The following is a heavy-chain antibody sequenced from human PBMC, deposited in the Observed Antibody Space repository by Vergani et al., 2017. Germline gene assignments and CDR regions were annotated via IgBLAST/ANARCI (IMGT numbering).Heavy chain of an antibody. CDR2: IYYSGST. CDR3: ARHSTVEWLVKLGWIDP. CDR1: CASIRSSNYY. Sequence: QLQLQESGPGLVKPSATLSLTCSVSCASIRSSNYYWGWIRQPPGKGLEWIASIYYSGSTYYNPSLKSRVTLSVDTSKNQFSLKLSSVTAADTAVYFCARHSTVEWLVKLGWIDPWGQGILVTVSS. V-gene: IGHV4-39*01. J-gene: IGHJ5*02. D-gene: IGHD6-19*01.